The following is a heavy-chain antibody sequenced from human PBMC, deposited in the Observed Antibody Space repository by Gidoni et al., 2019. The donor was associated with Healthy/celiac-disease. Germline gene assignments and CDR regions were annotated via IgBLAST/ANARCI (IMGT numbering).Heavy chain of an antibody. CDR3: TTALSHDFWSGYTS. CDR2: ITSKTDGGTT. Sequence: EVQLVESGGGLVKPGGSLRLSGAASGFTLRNAWMSWVRQAQGRGLGWGGRITSKTDGGTTDYAAPVKGRFTISRNDSKNTLYLQMNSLKPEDTALYYCTTALSHDFWSGYTSWGQGTLVTVSS. V-gene: IGHV3-15*01. CDR1: GFTLRNAW. D-gene: IGHD3-3*01. J-gene: IGHJ4*02.